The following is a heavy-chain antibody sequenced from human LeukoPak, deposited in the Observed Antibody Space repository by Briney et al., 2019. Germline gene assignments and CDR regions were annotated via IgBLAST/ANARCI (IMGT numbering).Heavy chain of an antibody. J-gene: IGHJ4*02. CDR2: ISYDGSNK. CDR3: AKDLYSSSNY. CDR1: GFAFSSYG. V-gene: IGHV3-30*18. D-gene: IGHD6-6*01. Sequence: GGSLRPSCAASGFAFSSYGMHWVRQAPGKGLEWVAVISYDGSNKYYADSVKGRFTISRDNSKNTLYLQMNSLRAEDTAVYYCAKDLYSSSNYWGQGTLVTVSS.